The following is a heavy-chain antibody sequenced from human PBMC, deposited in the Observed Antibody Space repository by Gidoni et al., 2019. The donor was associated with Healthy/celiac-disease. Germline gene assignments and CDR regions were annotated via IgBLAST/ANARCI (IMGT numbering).Heavy chain of an antibody. V-gene: IGHV3-23*01. CDR1: GFTFSSYA. CDR2: ISGSGGST. J-gene: IGHJ6*02. Sequence: EVQLLASGGGLVQHGGSLILSCAASGFTFSSYALSWVRQAPGKGLEWVSAISGSGGSTYYADSVKGRFTISRDNSKNTLYLQMNSLRAEDTAVYYCAKEKEMYWEGWRAALSWGRSMDVWGQGTTVTVSS. D-gene: IGHD6-6*01. CDR3: AKEKEMYWEGWRAALSWGRSMDV.